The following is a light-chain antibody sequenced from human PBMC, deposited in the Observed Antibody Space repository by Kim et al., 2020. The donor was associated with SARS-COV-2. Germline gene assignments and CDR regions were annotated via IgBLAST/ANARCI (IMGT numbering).Light chain of an antibody. CDR3: KSRDSRGKVV. CDR1: SLRKYY. J-gene: IGLJ2*01. CDR2: GKD. Sequence: VALGQTVRITCQGDSLRKYYATWYQQKARQAPVLVFYGKDKRPSGVPDRFSGSTSGNTASLTLTGAQAADEADYYCKSRDSRGKVVFGGGTQLTVL. V-gene: IGLV3-19*01.